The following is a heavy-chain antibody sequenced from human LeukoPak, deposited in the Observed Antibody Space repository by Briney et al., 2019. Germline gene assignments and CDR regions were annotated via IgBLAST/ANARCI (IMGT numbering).Heavy chain of an antibody. CDR1: GFTFSSYW. J-gene: IGHJ4*02. V-gene: IGHV3-7*01. Sequence: GGSLRLSCAASGFTFSSYWMRWVRQAQGKGLEGVANMKYDGSEKYYVDSVKGRFTISRDNAKNSLYLQMNSLRAEDTAVYYCARDIEAAGLFLDYWGQGTLVTVSS. D-gene: IGHD6-13*01. CDR2: MKYDGSEK. CDR3: ARDIEAAGLFLDY.